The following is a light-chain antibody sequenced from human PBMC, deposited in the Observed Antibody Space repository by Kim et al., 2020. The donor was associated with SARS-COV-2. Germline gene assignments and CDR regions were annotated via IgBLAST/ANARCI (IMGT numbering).Light chain of an antibody. J-gene: IGKJ5*01. CDR1: EDVSDY. Sequence: GDRVTITCQASEDVSDYFNWYHQKPGEAPKVLIRDAANLESGVPSRFSSGGYGTEFSLTISSVQPEDMGTYYCQQYDAPPFTFGQGTRLEI. CDR2: DAA. V-gene: IGKV1-33*01. CDR3: QQYDAPPFT.